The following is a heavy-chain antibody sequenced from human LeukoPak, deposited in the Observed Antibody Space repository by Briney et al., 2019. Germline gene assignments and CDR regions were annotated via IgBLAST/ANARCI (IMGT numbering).Heavy chain of an antibody. V-gene: IGHV4-61*02. CDR3: ARSRERICTNPPCYVDLQAT. J-gene: IGHJ4*02. Sequence: SETLSLTCTVSGGSISSGSYYWTWIRQPAGKGLEWIGRIYITESANYNSSLESRVTILVDTPKNQFSLKLSSVTAADTAIYYCARSRERICTNPPCYVDLQATWGQGALVTVSP. CDR1: GGSISSGSYY. CDR2: IYITESA. D-gene: IGHD2-8*01.